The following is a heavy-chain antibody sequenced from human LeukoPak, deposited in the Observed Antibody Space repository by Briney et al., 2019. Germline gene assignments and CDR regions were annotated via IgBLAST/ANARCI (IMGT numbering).Heavy chain of an antibody. CDR2: IYYSGST. D-gene: IGHD2-8*01. V-gene: IGHV4-59*04. CDR1: GGSISSYY. CDR3: ARVSYCTNGVCYDFDY. Sequence: SETLSLTCTVSGGSISSYYWSWIRQPPGKGLEWIGYIYYSGSTYYNPSLKSRVTISVDTSKNQFSLKLSSVTAADTAVYYCARVSYCTNGVCYDFDYWGQGTLVTVSS. J-gene: IGHJ4*02.